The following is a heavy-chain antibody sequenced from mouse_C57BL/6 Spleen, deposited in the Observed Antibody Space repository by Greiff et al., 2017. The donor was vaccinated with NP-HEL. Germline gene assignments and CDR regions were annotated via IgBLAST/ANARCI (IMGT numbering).Heavy chain of an antibody. CDR3: ARTLYGSSWYFDV. CDR1: GFTFSDYG. V-gene: IGHV5-17*01. J-gene: IGHJ1*03. Sequence: VMLVESGGGLVKPGGSLKLSCAASGFTFSDYGMHWVRQAPEKGLEWVAYISSGSSTIYYADTVKGRFTISRDNAKNTLFLQMTSLRSEDTAMYYCARTLYGSSWYFDVWGTGTTVTVSS. D-gene: IGHD1-1*01. CDR2: ISSGSSTI.